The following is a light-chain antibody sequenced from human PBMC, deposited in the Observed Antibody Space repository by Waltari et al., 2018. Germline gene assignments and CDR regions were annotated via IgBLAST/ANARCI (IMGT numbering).Light chain of an antibody. CDR2: CKR. Sequence: YQRLTGRAPKHLILCKRNRPQAVPDRISGSKSSASGSLAISGLQADDEADYYCQSYDSSLGGSVFGGGTKLTVL. V-gene: IGLV1-40*01. J-gene: IGLJ2*01. CDR3: QSYDSSLGGSV.